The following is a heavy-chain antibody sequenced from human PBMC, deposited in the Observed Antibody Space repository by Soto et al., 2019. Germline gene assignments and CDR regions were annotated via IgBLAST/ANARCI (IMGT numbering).Heavy chain of an antibody. D-gene: IGHD1-1*01. V-gene: IGHV4-34*01. CDR3: ARVQGYYYYYMDV. CDR2: INHSGST. CDR1: GGSFSGYY. Sequence: LSLTCAVDGGSFSGYYWSWIRQPPGKGLEWIGEINHSGSTNYNPSLKSRVTISEDTSKNQFSLKLSSVTAADTALYYCARVQGYYYYYMDVWGKGTTVTVSS. J-gene: IGHJ6*03.